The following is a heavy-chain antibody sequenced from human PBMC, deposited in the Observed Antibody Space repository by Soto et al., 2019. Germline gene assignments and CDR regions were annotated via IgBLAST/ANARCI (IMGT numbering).Heavy chain of an antibody. CDR3: ARHGYYYDSTGYYYFV. Sequence: LSLTCTVSGGSISSTNHYWGWIRQPPGKGLEWIGDIYYSGMTRYNPSLKSRVTISVDTSKNQFSLKLSSVTAADTAVYYCARHGYYYDSTGYYYFVWGQGTLVTVSS. V-gene: IGHV4-39*01. CDR2: IYYSGMT. D-gene: IGHD3-22*01. CDR1: GGSISSTNHY. J-gene: IGHJ4*02.